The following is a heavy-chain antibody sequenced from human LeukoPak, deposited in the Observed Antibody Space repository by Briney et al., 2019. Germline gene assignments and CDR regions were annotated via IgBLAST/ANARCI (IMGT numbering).Heavy chain of an antibody. V-gene: IGHV3-23*01. CDR2: ISGSGGST. CDR3: AKGTYVEMATNYYFDY. J-gene: IGHJ4*02. Sequence: PGGSLRLSCAASGFTFSSYAMSWVRQAPGKGLEWVSAISGSGGSTYYADSLKGRFTISRDNSKNTLYLQMNSLRAEDTAVYYCAKGTYVEMATNYYFDYWGQGTLVTVSS. D-gene: IGHD5-24*01. CDR1: GFTFSSYA.